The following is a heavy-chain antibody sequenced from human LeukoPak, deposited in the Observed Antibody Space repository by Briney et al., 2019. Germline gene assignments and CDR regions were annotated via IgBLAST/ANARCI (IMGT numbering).Heavy chain of an antibody. CDR2: INNSGST. V-gene: IGHV4-34*01. J-gene: IGHJ6*02. Sequence: SETLSLTCAVYGGSISGCYWSWVRQPPGKGLEWVGEINNSGSTNSNPSLKSRVSISVDTSKNQFSLKLSSVAAADTAVYYCARGRAPYYYVSGSYSYTTPYYGMDVWGQGTTVTVSS. CDR1: GGSISGCY. D-gene: IGHD3-10*01. CDR3: ARGRAPYYYVSGSYSYTTPYYGMDV.